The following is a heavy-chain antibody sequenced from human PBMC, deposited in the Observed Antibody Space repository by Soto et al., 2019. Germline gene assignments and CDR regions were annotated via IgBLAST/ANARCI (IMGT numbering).Heavy chain of an antibody. CDR2: IIPIFGTA. CDR3: ARAVYCSGGSCYSYYYYGMDV. CDR1: GYTFTNYG. Sequence: QVQLVQSGAEVKKPGASVKVSCKASGYTFTNYGISWVRQAPGQGLEWMGGIIPIFGTANYAQKFQGRVTITADKSTSTAYMELRSLRSEDTAVYYCARAVYCSGGSCYSYYYYGMDVWGQGTTVTVSS. J-gene: IGHJ6*02. D-gene: IGHD2-15*01. V-gene: IGHV1-69*06.